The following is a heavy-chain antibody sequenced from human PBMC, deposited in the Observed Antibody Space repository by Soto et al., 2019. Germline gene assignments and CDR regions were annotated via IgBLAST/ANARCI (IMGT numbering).Heavy chain of an antibody. CDR2: IYYSGST. J-gene: IGHJ4*02. Sequence: PSETLSLTCTVSGGSISSGGYYWSWIRQHPGKGLGWIGYIYYSGSTYYNPSLKSRVTISVDTSKNQFSLKLSSVTAADTAVYYCARDRYDFWSGQLYYFDYWGQGTLVTVSS. CDR1: GGSISSGGYY. D-gene: IGHD3-3*01. V-gene: IGHV4-31*03. CDR3: ARDRYDFWSGQLYYFDY.